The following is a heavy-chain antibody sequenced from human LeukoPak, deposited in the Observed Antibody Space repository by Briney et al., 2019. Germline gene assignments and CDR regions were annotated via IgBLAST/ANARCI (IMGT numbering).Heavy chain of an antibody. J-gene: IGHJ4*01. CDR1: GFTFSSYG. CDR2: ISYDGSNK. V-gene: IGHV3-30*03. Sequence: GGSLRLSCAASGFTFSSYGMHWVRQAPGKGLEWVAVISYDGSNKYYADSVKGRFTISRDNSKNSLYLQMSSLRAEDTAVYYCARTGELERRRSWDCWGQGTLVTVSS. CDR3: ARTGELERRRSWDC. D-gene: IGHD1-1*01.